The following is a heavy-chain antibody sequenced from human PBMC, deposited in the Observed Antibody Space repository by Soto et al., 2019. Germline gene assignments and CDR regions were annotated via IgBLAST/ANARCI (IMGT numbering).Heavy chain of an antibody. D-gene: IGHD3-10*01. CDR2: INHSGST. J-gene: IGHJ5*02. CDR3: ARGSASGSYQSDNWFDP. CDR1: GGSFSGYY. Sequence: QVQLQQWGAGLLKPSETLSLTCAVYGGSFSGYYWSWIRQPPGKGLGWIGEINHSGSTNYNPSLKSRVTISVDTSNSQFSLKLSSVTAADTAVYYCARGSASGSYQSDNWFDPFGQGTLVTVSS. V-gene: IGHV4-34*01.